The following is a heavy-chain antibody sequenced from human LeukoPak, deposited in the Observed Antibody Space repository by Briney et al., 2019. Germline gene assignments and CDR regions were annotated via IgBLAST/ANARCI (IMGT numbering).Heavy chain of an antibody. CDR3: ARWWRGRTWPRGYYYGMDV. V-gene: IGHV5-51*01. J-gene: IGHJ6*02. CDR1: GYSFTDYW. Sequence: GESLKISCKGSGYSFTDYWIAWVRQMPGKGLECMAIFYPGDSDSRYSPSFQGQVTMSADKSISTAYLQWSSLEASDTAIYYCARWWRGRTWPRGYYYGMDVWGQGTTVTVSS. D-gene: IGHD2-15*01. CDR2: FYPGDSDS.